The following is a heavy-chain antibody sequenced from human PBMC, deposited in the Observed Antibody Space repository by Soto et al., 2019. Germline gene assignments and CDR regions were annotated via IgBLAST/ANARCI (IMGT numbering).Heavy chain of an antibody. CDR3: ARARGAVNCSSTSCQGAYYYMDV. Sequence: ASVKVSCKASGYTFTSYGISWVRQAPGQGLEWMGWISAYNGNTNYAQKLQGRVTMTTDTSTSTAYMELRSLRSDDTAVYYCARARGAVNCSSTSCQGAYYYMDVWGKGTTVTVSS. D-gene: IGHD2-2*01. CDR2: ISAYNGNT. J-gene: IGHJ6*03. CDR1: GYTFTSYG. V-gene: IGHV1-18*01.